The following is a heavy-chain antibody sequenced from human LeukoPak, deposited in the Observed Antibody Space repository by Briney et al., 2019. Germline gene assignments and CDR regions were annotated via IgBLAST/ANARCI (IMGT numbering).Heavy chain of an antibody. CDR2: MNPNSGNT. CDR1: GYTFTSYD. Sequence: ASVKVSCKASGYTFTSYDINWVRQATGQGLEWMGWMNPNSGNTGYAQKFQGRVTMTRNTSISTAYMELSSLRSEDTAVYYCTTVRTSFIRGPPPNNLYYYSFMDVWGKGTTVIVSS. CDR3: TTVRTSFIRGPPPNNLYYYSFMDV. D-gene: IGHD3-10*01. J-gene: IGHJ6*03. V-gene: IGHV1-8*01.